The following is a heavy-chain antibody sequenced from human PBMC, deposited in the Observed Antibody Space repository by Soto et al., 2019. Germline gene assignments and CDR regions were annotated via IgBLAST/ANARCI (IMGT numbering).Heavy chain of an antibody. V-gene: IGHV4-30-4*01. J-gene: IGHJ5*02. CDR1: GGSISSGDYY. D-gene: IGHD3-3*01. CDR3: ARVNEQLRLLEWLVTCVWFDP. CDR2: IYYSGST. Sequence: QVQLQESGPGLVKPSQTLSLTCTVSGGSISSGDYYWSWIRQPPGKGLEWIGYIYYSGSTYYNPSLKSRVTISVDTSKNQFSLKLSSVTAADTAVYYCARVNEQLRLLEWLVTCVWFDPWGQGTLVTVSS.